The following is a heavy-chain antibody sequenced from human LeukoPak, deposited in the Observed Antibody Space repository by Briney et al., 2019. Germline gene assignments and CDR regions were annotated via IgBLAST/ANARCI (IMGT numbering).Heavy chain of an antibody. V-gene: IGHV3-74*01. J-gene: IGHJ4*02. CDR2: INSDGSST. D-gene: IGHD1-26*01. CDR3: AREVSGSSYFDY. Sequence: GGSLRLSCAASGFTFRSYWMHWVRQAPGKGLVWVSRINSDGSSTSYADSVKGRFTISRDNAKNTLYLQMNSLRAEDTAVYYCAREVSGSSYFDYWGQGTLVTVSS. CDR1: GFTFRSYW.